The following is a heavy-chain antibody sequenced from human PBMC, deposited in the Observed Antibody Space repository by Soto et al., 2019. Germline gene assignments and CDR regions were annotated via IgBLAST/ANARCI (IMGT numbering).Heavy chain of an antibody. Sequence: GGSLRLSCAASGFTFSSYAMSWVRQAPGKGLEWVSAISGSGGSTYYADSVKGRFTISRDNSKNTLYLQMNSLRAEDTAVYYCAKDPTYYYDSSGFAAYLQHCGQGTLVTVSS. V-gene: IGHV3-23*01. CDR1: GFTFSSYA. CDR3: AKDPTYYYDSSGFAAYLQH. J-gene: IGHJ1*01. CDR2: ISGSGGST. D-gene: IGHD3-22*01.